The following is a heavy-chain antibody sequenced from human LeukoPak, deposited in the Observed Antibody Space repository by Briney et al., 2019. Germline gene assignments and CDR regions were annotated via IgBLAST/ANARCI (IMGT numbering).Heavy chain of an antibody. V-gene: IGHV3-74*01. CDR1: GFSFTGYW. Sequence: AGSLRLSCAASGFSFTGYWMHWVRQAPGKGLVWISRINIDASVTTYADSVKGRFTISRDNAKKTAYLQMNSLRAEDTAVYYCARVPVDGYSTSFDYRGQGSLVTVSS. J-gene: IGHJ4*02. CDR3: ARVPVDGYSTSFDY. D-gene: IGHD2/OR15-2a*01. CDR2: INIDASVT.